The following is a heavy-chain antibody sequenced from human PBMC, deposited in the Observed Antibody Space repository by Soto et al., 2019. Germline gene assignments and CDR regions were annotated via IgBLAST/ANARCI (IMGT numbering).Heavy chain of an antibody. J-gene: IGHJ6*02. CDR1: GLSLSTTGVG. D-gene: IGHD2-21*02. Sequence: QITLKEAGPTLVKPTQTLTLTCTFSGLSLSTTGVGVGWIRQPPGKALEWLALIYWDDDKRYSPSLKSRPTTSMETSKNGPVLTMTNMHPVNLAIHSCVPCRCCCDWMKPYSSPSYYGLDVWGQGTTVTVSS. CDR2: IYWDDDK. V-gene: IGHV2-5*02. CDR3: VPCRCCCDWMKPYSSPSYYGLDV.